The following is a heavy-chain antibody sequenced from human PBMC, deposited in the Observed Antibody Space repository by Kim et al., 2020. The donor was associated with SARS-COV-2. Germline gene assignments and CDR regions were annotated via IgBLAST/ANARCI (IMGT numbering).Heavy chain of an antibody. V-gene: IGHV4-31*03. CDR3: ARKRKTINSYGYPFDY. CDR2: IYYSGST. D-gene: IGHD5-18*01. CDR1: GGSISSGGYY. J-gene: IGHJ4*02. Sequence: SETLSLTCTVSGGSISSGGYYWSWIRQHPGKGLEWIGYIYYSGSTYYNPSLKSRVTISVDTSKNQFSLKLSSVTAADTAVYYCARKRKTINSYGYPFDYWGQGTLVTVSS.